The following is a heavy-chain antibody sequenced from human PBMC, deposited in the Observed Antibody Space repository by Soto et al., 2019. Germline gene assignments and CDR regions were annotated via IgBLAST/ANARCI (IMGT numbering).Heavy chain of an antibody. V-gene: IGHV3-9*01. CDR3: AKDRIDFWSGYNSTGLSY. Sequence: ESGGGLVQPGRSLRLSCAASGFTLDDYAMHWVRQAPGKGLEGVSGISWNSGSIGYADAVKGRFTISRDNPKNSLYLQMNSLRAEDTALSYCAKDRIDFWSGYNSTGLSYGGKGTLVSVSS. D-gene: IGHD3-3*01. CDR1: GFTLDDYA. J-gene: IGHJ4*02. CDR2: ISWNSGSI.